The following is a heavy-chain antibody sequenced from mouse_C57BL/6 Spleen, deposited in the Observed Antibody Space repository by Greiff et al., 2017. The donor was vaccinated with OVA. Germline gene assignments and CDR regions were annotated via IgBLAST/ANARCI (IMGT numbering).Heavy chain of an antibody. Sequence: VQLQQSGPELVKPGASVKIPCKASGYTFTDYNMDWVKQSHGKSLEWIGDINPNNGGTIYNQKFKGKATLTVDKSSSTAYMELRSLTSEDTAVYYCARSESNYDAMDYWGQGTSVTVSS. CDR1: GYTFTDYN. CDR3: ARSESNYDAMDY. V-gene: IGHV1-18*01. D-gene: IGHD2-5*01. CDR2: INPNNGGT. J-gene: IGHJ4*01.